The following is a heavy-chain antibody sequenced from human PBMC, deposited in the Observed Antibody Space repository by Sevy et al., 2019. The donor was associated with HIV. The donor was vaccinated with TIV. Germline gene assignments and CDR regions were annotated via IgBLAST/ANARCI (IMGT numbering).Heavy chain of an antibody. CDR1: GFTFSSYA. V-gene: IGHV3-33*01. D-gene: IGHD3-3*01. CDR2: IWYDGSNK. Sequence: GGSPRLSCAASGFTFSSYAIHWVRQAPGKGLEWVAVIWYDGSNKYYADSVKGRFTISRDNSKNTLHLQMKSLRAEDTAVYYCVRDDNDFWSGYYASENYYYGMDVWGQGTSVTVSS. CDR3: VRDDNDFWSGYYASENYYYGMDV. J-gene: IGHJ6*02.